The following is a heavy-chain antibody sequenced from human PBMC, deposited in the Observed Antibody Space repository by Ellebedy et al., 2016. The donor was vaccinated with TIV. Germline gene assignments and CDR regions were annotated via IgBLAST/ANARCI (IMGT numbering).Heavy chain of an antibody. CDR3: AKLVVGDY. V-gene: IGHV3-30*18. Sequence: GESLKISCAASGFTFSSYGMHWVRQAPGKGLEWVAVISYDGSNKYYADSVKGRFTISRDNSKNTLFLQMNSLRAEDTAVYYCAKLVVGDYWGQGTLVTVSS. CDR1: GFTFSSYG. J-gene: IGHJ4*02. D-gene: IGHD2-15*01. CDR2: ISYDGSNK.